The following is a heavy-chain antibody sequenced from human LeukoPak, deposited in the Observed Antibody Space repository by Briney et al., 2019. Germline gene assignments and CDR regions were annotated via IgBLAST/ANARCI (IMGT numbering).Heavy chain of an antibody. V-gene: IGHV3-23*01. CDR2: ISGSGGST. CDR1: GFTFSSYA. CDR3: ARDPLSLYYFDY. J-gene: IGHJ4*02. Sequence: GGSLRLSCAASGFTFSSYAMSWVRQAPGKGLEWVSAISGSGGSTYYADSVKGRFTISRDNSKNTLYLQMNSLRAEDTAVYYCARDPLSLYYFDYWGQGTLVTVSS.